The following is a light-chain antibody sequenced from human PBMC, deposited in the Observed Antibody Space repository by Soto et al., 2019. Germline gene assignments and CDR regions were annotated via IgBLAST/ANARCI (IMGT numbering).Light chain of an antibody. CDR2: AVS. V-gene: IGKV1-12*01. CDR3: QQANSFPPT. CDR1: RDISSW. J-gene: IGKJ4*01. Sequence: DIQMTQSPSSVSASVGDRVTITCRASRDISSWLAWYQQKPGKPPKLLIYAVSSLRSGVPSRFSGSGSGTDFTLTISSLQPEDFATYYCQQANSFPPTFGGGTKVEIK.